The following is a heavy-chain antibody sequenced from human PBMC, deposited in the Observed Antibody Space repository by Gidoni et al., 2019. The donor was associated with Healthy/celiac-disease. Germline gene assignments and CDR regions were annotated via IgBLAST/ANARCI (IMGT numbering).Heavy chain of an antibody. D-gene: IGHD2-15*01. Sequence: EVQLVESGGGLVKPGGSLRLSCAASGFTFSSYSMNWVRQAPGKGLEWVSSIGSSSSDIYYADSGKGRLTISRDNAKNSLYLQMNSLRAEDTAVYYCARFHGPGGPPGSKDVWGQGTTVTVSS. CDR1: GFTFSSYS. J-gene: IGHJ6*02. V-gene: IGHV3-21*01. CDR2: IGSSSSDI. CDR3: ARFHGPGGPPGSKDV.